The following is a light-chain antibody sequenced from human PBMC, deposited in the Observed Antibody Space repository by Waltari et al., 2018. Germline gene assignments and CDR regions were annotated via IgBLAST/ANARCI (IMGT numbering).Light chain of an antibody. J-gene: IGKJ1*01. V-gene: IGKV3-20*01. Sequence: VLTQPPGTLSLYPGERATLSCRASQSVGTYLAWYQQKPGQAPRLLIYYTSTRATGIPDRFSGSGSGTDFSLTISILEPEDFAVYYCQKYVSLPATFGQGTKVQAK. CDR2: YTS. CDR3: QKYVSLPAT. CDR1: QSVGTY.